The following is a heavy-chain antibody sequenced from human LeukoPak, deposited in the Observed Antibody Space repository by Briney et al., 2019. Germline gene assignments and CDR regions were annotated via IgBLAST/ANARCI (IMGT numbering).Heavy chain of an antibody. V-gene: IGHV3-23*01. CDR1: GFTFSSYA. J-gene: IGHJ5*02. D-gene: IGHD6-13*01. Sequence: GGSLRLSCAAAGFTFSSYAMSWVRQAPGKGLEWVSAISGSGGSTYYADSVKGRFTISRDNSKNTLYLQMNSLRAEDTAVCYCAKDRWGQQLVRNWFDPWGQGTLVTVSS. CDR2: ISGSGGST. CDR3: AKDRWGQQLVRNWFDP.